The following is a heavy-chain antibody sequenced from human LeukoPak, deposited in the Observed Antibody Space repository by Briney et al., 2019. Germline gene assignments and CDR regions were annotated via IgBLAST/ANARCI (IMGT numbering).Heavy chain of an antibody. CDR3: ARDNSVGDNAWWFDP. CDR1: GYTFTGYY. Sequence: ASVKVSCKASGYTFTGYYMHWVRQAPGQGLEWMGIINPSGGSTNYAQKFQGRVTMTRDMSTSTDYMELSSLRSEDTAIYYCARDNSVGDNAWWFDPWGQGTLVTVSS. V-gene: IGHV1-46*01. J-gene: IGHJ5*02. D-gene: IGHD1-26*01. CDR2: INPSGGST.